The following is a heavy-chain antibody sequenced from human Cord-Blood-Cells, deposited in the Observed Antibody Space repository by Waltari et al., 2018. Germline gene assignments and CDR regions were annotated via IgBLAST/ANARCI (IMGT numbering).Heavy chain of an antibody. CDR3: ARGRSWDGAFDI. CDR1: GGSFSGYY. CDR2: INHSGST. J-gene: IGHJ3*02. Sequence: QVQLQQWGAGLLKPSETLSLTCAVYGGSFSGYYWSWIRQPPGKGLEWIGEINHSGSTNYHPSLTSRVTISVDTSKNQFSLKLSSVTAADTAVYYCARGRSWDGAFDIWGQGTMVTDSS. V-gene: IGHV4-34*01. D-gene: IGHD1-26*01.